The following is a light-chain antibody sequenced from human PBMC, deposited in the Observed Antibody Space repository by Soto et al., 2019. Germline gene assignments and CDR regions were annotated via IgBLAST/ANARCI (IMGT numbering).Light chain of an antibody. J-gene: IGKJ1*01. CDR2: GAS. CDR3: QQYDNWPLWT. V-gene: IGKV3-15*01. CDR1: QSVSSN. Sequence: EIVLTQSPGTLSLSPGERATLSCRASQSVSSNLAWYQQRVGQAPRLLIYGASTRATGIPARFSGSGSGTEFTLTISSLQSEDFAVYYCQQYDNWPLWTFGQGTKVDIK.